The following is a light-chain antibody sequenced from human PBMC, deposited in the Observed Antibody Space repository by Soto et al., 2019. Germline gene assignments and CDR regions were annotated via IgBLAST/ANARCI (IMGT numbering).Light chain of an antibody. CDR1: SSDIGAYNY. J-gene: IGLJ3*02. CDR3: SSYTICRIRV. V-gene: IGLV2-14*01. CDR2: DVT. Sequence: QSALTRTASVSGSPGQSITISCTGSSSDIGAYNYVSWYQQHPGKAPKLMIYDVTNRPSGVSYRFSGSKSGSTASLTISGLQAEDEADYYCSSYTICRIRVFGGGTKLTVL.